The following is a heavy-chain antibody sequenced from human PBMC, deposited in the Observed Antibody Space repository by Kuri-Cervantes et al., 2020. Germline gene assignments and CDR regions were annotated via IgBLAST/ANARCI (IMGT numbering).Heavy chain of an antibody. J-gene: IGHJ4*02. D-gene: IGHD6-13*01. V-gene: IGHV4-59*01. Sequence: ESLKISCSVSGGSISTYYWNWIRQPPGKGLEWIGYISYSGSTDYNPSLKGRVIISVDTSKNEFSLRLSSVTAADTAVYYCAGGAVGYSSSWYYFDYWGQGTLVTVSS. CDR1: GGSISTYY. CDR2: ISYSGST. CDR3: AGGAVGYSSSWYYFDY.